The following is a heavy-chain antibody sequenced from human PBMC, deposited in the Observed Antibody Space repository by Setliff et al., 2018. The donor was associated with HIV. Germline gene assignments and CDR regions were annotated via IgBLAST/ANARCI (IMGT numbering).Heavy chain of an antibody. Sequence: KTSETLSLTCTVSGGSINSFYWNWVRQPAGRGLEWIGRIFASGNTNYNPSLKSRVTMSVDTSKNQFSLTLTSVTAADTAVYYCARGGRSDGYHIASWGQGILVTVSS. CDR1: GGSINSFY. CDR3: ARGGRSDGYHIAS. D-gene: IGHD2-15*01. V-gene: IGHV4-4*07. J-gene: IGHJ4*02. CDR2: IFASGNT.